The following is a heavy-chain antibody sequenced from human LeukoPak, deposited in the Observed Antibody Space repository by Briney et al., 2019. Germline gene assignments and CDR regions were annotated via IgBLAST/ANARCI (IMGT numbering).Heavy chain of an antibody. J-gene: IGHJ3*02. CDR1: GFTFDDYA. CDR3: AKDASRGSSGYFSDAFDI. D-gene: IGHD3-22*01. CDR2: ISGDGGST. V-gene: IGHV3-43*02. Sequence: GGSLRLSCAASGFTFDDYAMHWVRQAPGKGLEWVSLISGDGGSTYYADSVKGRFTISRGNSKNSLYLQMNSLRTEDTALYYCAKDASRGSSGYFSDAFDIWGQGTMVTVSS.